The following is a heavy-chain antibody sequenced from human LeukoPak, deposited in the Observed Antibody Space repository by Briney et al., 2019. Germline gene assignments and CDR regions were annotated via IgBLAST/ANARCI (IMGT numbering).Heavy chain of an antibody. CDR1: GFTFSSYS. V-gene: IGHV3-21*01. J-gene: IGHJ4*02. CDR2: ISSSSSYI. CDR3: ARDEEQLVSLDY. Sequence: PGGSLRLSCAASGFTFSSYSMNWVRQAPGKGLEWVSSISSSSSYIYYADSVKGRFTISRDNAKNSLYLQMNSLRAEDTAVYYCARDEEQLVSLDYWGQGTLVTVSS. D-gene: IGHD6-6*01.